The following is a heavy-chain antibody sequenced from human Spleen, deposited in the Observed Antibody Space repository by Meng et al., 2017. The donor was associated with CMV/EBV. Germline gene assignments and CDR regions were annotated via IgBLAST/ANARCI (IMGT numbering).Heavy chain of an antibody. Sequence: LVEVGGGSVKPVGSLCSSFGASGFTFSSYSMNWVRQAPGKGLEWVSSISSSSSYIYYADSVKGRFTISRDNAKNSLYLQMNSLRAEDTAVYYCARAEVGALGYWGQGTLVTVSS. CDR3: ARAEVGALGY. V-gene: IGHV3-21*01. CDR2: ISSSSSYI. D-gene: IGHD1-26*01. CDR1: GFTFSSYS. J-gene: IGHJ4*02.